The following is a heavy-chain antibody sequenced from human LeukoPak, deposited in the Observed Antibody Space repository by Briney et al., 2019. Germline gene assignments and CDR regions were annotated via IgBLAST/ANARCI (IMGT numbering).Heavy chain of an antibody. J-gene: IGHJ6*02. CDR1: GFIFRTYS. Sequence: PGGSLRLSCAASGFIFRTYSVHWVRQAPGEGLECVAAISYDGGSGHYADSVKGRFIISRDNSKSMLYLQMESLRVEDTAVYYCARAAYKIVDRHYYYGMDVWGQGTTVTVSS. CDR2: ISYDGGSG. D-gene: IGHD1-26*01. V-gene: IGHV3-30*04. CDR3: ARAAYKIVDRHYYYGMDV.